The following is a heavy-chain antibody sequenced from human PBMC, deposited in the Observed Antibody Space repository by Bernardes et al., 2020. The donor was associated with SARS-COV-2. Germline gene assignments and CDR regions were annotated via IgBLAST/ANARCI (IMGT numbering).Heavy chain of an antibody. J-gene: IGHJ4*02. CDR3: ARGFDY. CDR1: GGSISNFY. V-gene: IGHV4-59*01. Sequence: SETLSLTCSVSGGSISNFYWSWIRHPPGKGLEWIGYISYSGSTNYNPSLKSRVTISVDTSKNQFSLKLSSVTAADTAVYYCARGFDYWGQGTLVTVSS. CDR2: ISYSGST.